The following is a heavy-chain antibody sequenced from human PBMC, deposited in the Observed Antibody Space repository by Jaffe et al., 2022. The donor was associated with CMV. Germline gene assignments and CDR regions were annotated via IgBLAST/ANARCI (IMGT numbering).Heavy chain of an antibody. V-gene: IGHV3-23*01. CDR2: ISASDGST. D-gene: IGHD3-22*01. J-gene: IGHJ1*01. CDR3: AKRSAYDSGASNLQH. Sequence: EVQLLESGGGLVQPGGSLRLSCAASGFTFSSYAMSWVRQAPGKGLEWVSAISASDGSTYYADSVKGRFTISRDNSRNTLYLQMNSLRAEDTAVYYCAKRSAYDSGASNLQHWGRGTLVTVSS. CDR1: GFTFSSYA.